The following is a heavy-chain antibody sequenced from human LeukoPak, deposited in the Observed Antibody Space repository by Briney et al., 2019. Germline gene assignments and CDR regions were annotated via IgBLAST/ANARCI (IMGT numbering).Heavy chain of an antibody. CDR3: ARHDLVAAAGIGDYFDY. J-gene: IGHJ4*02. CDR1: GGSISSGGYY. V-gene: IGHV4-31*03. Sequence: SETLSVTCTVSGGSISSGGYYWSWIRQHPGKGLEWIGYIYYSGSTYYNPSLKSRVTISVDTSKNQFSLKLSSVTAADTAVYYCARHDLVAAAGIGDYFDYWGQGTLVTVSS. D-gene: IGHD6-13*01. CDR2: IYYSGST.